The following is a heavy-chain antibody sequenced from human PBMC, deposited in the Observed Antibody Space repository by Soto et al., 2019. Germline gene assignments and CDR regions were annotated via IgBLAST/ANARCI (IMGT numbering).Heavy chain of an antibody. J-gene: IGHJ4*02. D-gene: IGHD3-9*01. V-gene: IGHV3-30*18. Sequence: GGSLRLSCAASGFTFSSYGMHWVRQAPGKGLEWVAVISYDGSNKYYADYVKGRITITRDNSKNTLYLQKNSQRAEDTAVYYCAKEGLRYFDWFADYWGQGTLVTVSS. CDR3: AKEGLRYFDWFADY. CDR2: ISYDGSNK. CDR1: GFTFSSYG.